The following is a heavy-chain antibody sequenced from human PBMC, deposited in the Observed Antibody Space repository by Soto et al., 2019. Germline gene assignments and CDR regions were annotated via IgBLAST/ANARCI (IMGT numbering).Heavy chain of an antibody. J-gene: IGHJ4*02. V-gene: IGHV3-9*01. D-gene: IGHD5-18*01. CDR1: GFTFDDYA. Sequence: EVPLVESGGGLVQPGRSLRLSCAASGFTFDDYAMHWVRQAPGKGLEWVSGISWNSGIIDYADSVKDRFTISRDNAKNSLYLQMNSLRAEDTALYYCAKGYSYGVLEPLGYWGQGTLVTVSS. CDR2: ISWNSGII. CDR3: AKGYSYGVLEPLGY.